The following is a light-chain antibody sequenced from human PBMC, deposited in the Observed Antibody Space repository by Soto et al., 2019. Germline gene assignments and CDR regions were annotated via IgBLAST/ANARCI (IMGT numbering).Light chain of an antibody. CDR2: GAS. V-gene: IGKV3-20*01. CDR1: QSVKNNY. J-gene: IGKJ2*01. Sequence: EIVLTQSPGTLSLSPGERATLSCRASQSVKNNYLAWYQQKPGQAPRLLISGASSRATGIPDRFSGSGSGTDFTLTISRLEPEDCAIYYCQQYDISPSYTFGQGTKLEIK. CDR3: QQYDISPSYT.